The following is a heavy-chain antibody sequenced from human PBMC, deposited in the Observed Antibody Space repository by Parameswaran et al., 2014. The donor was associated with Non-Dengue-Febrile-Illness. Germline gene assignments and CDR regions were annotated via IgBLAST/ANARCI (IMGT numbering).Heavy chain of an antibody. J-gene: IGHJ4*02. D-gene: IGHD6-13*01. Sequence: VRQAPGKGLEWVSAISGSGGSTYYADSVKGRFTISRDNSKNTLYLQMNSLRAEDTAVYYCAKETAAGTTFDYWGQGTLVTVSS. CDR3: AKETAAGTTFDY. CDR2: ISGSGGST. V-gene: IGHV3-23*01.